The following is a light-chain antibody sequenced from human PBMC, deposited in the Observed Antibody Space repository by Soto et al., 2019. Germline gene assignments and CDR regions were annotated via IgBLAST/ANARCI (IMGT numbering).Light chain of an antibody. Sequence: EIVLTQSPGTLSLSPGERATLCCGASQTVTSNYLAWYQQKPGQAPRLLIYGASTRATGIPARFSGSGSGTEFTLTISSLQSEDFAVYYCQQYNNWPLSITFGQGTRLEIK. J-gene: IGKJ5*01. CDR2: GAS. CDR1: QTVTSN. CDR3: QQYNNWPLSIT. V-gene: IGKV3-15*01.